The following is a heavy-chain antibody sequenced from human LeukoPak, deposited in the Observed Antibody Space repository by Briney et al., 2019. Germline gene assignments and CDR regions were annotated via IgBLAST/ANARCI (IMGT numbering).Heavy chain of an antibody. J-gene: IGHJ4*02. CDR2: INHSGST. V-gene: IGHV4-34*01. CDR1: GGSFSG. Sequence: PSETLSLTCAVHGGSFSGSWIRQPPGRGLEWIGEINHSGSTNYNPSLKSRVTISVDTSKNQFSLKLSSVTAADTAVYYCARGDYGSGSFGYWGQGTLVTVSS. CDR3: ARGDYGSGSFGY. D-gene: IGHD3-10*01.